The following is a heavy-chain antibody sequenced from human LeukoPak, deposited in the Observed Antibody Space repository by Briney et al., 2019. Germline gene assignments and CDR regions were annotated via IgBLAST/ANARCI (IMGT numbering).Heavy chain of an antibody. CDR3: ARRPDDYYDSGTYYERNYFDY. CDR2: IYYSGST. D-gene: IGHD3-10*01. CDR1: GGSISSSGYY. J-gene: IGHJ4*02. Sequence: SETLSLTCTVSGGSISSSGYYWGWIRQPPGKGLEWIGSIYYSGSTYYNPSLKSRVTISVDTSKNQFSRKLSSVTAADTAVYYCARRPDDYYDSGTYYERNYFDYWGQGTLVTVSS. V-gene: IGHV4-39*01.